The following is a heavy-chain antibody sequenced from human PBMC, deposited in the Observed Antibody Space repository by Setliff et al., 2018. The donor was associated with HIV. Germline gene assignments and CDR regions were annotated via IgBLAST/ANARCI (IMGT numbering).Heavy chain of an antibody. D-gene: IGHD6-13*01. CDR2: ISAYNGNT. Sequence: ASVKVSCKASGYTFTSYGISWVRQAPGQGLEWLGWISAYNGNTYYAQKLQGRVTMTTDTSTSTAYMELRSLRSDDTAVYYCARLVAAAGKTGWFDPWGQGTLVTVSS. CDR3: ARLVAAAGKTGWFDP. CDR1: GYTFTSYG. J-gene: IGHJ5*02. V-gene: IGHV1-18*01.